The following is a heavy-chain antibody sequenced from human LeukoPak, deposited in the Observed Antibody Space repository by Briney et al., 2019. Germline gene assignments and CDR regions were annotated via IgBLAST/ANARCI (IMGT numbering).Heavy chain of an antibody. V-gene: IGHV1-69*13. J-gene: IGHJ4*02. CDR2: INPNFGIA. D-gene: IGHD3-3*01. CDR3: ARGREVLRFLAGLCPHCYY. CDR1: VCTFTSYA. Sequence: SVKVSCKASVCTFTSYAINWVRQAPGQGLEGMGGINPNFGIANYAQKIKGRVTITADESTSTAYMELSSLRAEDTAVYYCARGREVLRFLAGLCPHCYYGGQGPLATASS.